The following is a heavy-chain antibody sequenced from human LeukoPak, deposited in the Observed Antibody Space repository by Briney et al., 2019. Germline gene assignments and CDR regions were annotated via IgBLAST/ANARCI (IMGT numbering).Heavy chain of an antibody. CDR2: IIPILGIA. CDR3: ASPLAGYCSSTSCPFGNYYYYGMDV. V-gene: IGHV1-69*04. Sequence: ASVTVSFKASGGTFISYAISWVRQAPGQGLEWMGRIIPILGIANYAQKFQGRVTITADKSTSTAYMELSSLRSEDTAVYYCASPLAGYCSSTSCPFGNYYYYGMDVWGQGTTVTVSS. CDR1: GGTFISYA. J-gene: IGHJ6*02. D-gene: IGHD2-2*01.